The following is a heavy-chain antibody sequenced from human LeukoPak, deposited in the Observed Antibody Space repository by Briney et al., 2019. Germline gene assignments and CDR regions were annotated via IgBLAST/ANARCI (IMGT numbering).Heavy chain of an antibody. D-gene: IGHD3-16*02. J-gene: IGHJ4*02. V-gene: IGHV3-33*01. CDR3: ARESDDYVWGSYRYLGG. Sequence: PGGSLRLSCAASGFTFSSYGMHWVRQAPGKGLEWVAVIWYDGSNKYYADSVKGRFTISRDNSKNTLYLQMNSLRAEDTAVYYCARESDDYVWGSYRYLGGWGQGTLVTVSS. CDR1: GFTFSSYG. CDR2: IWYDGSNK.